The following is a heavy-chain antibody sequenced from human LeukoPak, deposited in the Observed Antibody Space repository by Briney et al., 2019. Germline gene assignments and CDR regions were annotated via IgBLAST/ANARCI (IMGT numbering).Heavy chain of an antibody. CDR2: ISGSGGST. J-gene: IGHJ4*02. V-gene: IGHV3-23*01. D-gene: IGHD6-19*01. CDR1: GFSFSSHA. CDR3: AKGRAGIDY. Sequence: GSLSLSFAASGFSFSSHAMSWVRQAPGKGLEWVSGISGSGGSTYYADSVKGRFTISRDNSKNTLYVQMNSLRAEDTAVYYCAKGRAGIDYWGQGTLVIVSS.